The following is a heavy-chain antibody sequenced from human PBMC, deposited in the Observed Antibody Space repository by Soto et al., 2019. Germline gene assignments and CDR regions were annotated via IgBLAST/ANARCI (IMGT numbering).Heavy chain of an antibody. V-gene: IGHV3-23*01. J-gene: IGHJ6*04. CDR2: ISGSGGST. Sequence: GGSLRLSCAASGFTFSTYAMSWVRQAPGKGLEWVSGISGSGGSTNYADSVKGRFTISRDNSKNTLYLQINSLTAEDTAVYYYAKGRTAMEYSSSSDVWGKGTTVTVSS. D-gene: IGHD6-6*01. CDR1: GFTFSTYA. CDR3: AKGRTAMEYSSSSDV.